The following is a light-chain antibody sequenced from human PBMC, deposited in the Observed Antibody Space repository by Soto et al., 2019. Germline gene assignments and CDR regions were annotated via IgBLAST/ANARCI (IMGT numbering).Light chain of an antibody. Sequence: EIVLTQSPDTLSLSPEERATLSCRASQSVSSSYLAWYQQKPGQAPRLLIYGASSRATGIPDRFSGSGSGTDFTLTISRLEPEDFAMYYCQQYGSSLFTFGPGTKVDIK. CDR1: QSVSSSY. CDR2: GAS. V-gene: IGKV3-20*01. CDR3: QQYGSSLFT. J-gene: IGKJ3*01.